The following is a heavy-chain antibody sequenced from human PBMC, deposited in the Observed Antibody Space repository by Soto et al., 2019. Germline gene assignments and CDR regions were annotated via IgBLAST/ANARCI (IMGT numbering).Heavy chain of an antibody. Sequence: SVKVSCKASGYTFTSYAMHWVRQAPGQRLEWMGWINAGNGNTKYPQKFQGRVTITRDTSASTAYMELSSLRSEDTAVYYCARGITLPTPLDYWGQGTLVTVSS. CDR2: INAGNGNT. J-gene: IGHJ4*02. V-gene: IGHV1-3*01. CDR1: GYTFTSYA. D-gene: IGHD1-20*01. CDR3: ARGITLPTPLDY.